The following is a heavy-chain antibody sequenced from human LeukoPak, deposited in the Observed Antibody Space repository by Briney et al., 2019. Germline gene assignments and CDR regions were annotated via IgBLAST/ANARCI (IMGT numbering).Heavy chain of an antibody. J-gene: IGHJ3*02. Sequence: SETLSLTCTVSGGSINSYYWSWIRQPPGKGLEWIGYIYYSGSTNYNPSLKSRVTISVDTSNNKFSLKLTSLTAAGTAVYYCVRHLSAGRPAFDIWGQGTMVTVSS. CDR3: VRHLSAGRPAFDI. V-gene: IGHV4-59*08. D-gene: IGHD2-15*01. CDR2: IYYSGST. CDR1: GGSINSYY.